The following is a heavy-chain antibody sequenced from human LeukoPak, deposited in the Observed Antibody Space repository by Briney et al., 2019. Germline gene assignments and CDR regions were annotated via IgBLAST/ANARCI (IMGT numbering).Heavy chain of an antibody. Sequence: SQTLSLTCTVSGGSISSGGYYWSWIRQHPGKGLEWFGHIYYSGSTYYNPSLKSRVTISVDTSKKQFTLKLSSVTAADTAVYYCARVDVVVTQYFDYWGQGTLVTVSS. D-gene: IGHD3-22*01. V-gene: IGHV4-31*03. CDR2: IYYSGST. CDR1: GGSISSGGYY. CDR3: ARVDVVVTQYFDY. J-gene: IGHJ4*02.